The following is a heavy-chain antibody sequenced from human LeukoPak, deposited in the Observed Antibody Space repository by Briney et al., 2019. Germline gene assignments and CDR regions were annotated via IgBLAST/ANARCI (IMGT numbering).Heavy chain of an antibody. CDR2: ISWVGGST. Sequence: PGGSLRLSCAASGFTFDDYTMHWVRQAPGKGLEWVSLISWVGGSTYYADSVKGRFTISRDNSKNSLYLQMNSLRTEDTALYYCAKDKEYSSGWYYFDYWGQGTLVTVSS. D-gene: IGHD6-19*01. CDR1: GFTFDDYT. CDR3: AKDKEYSSGWYYFDY. V-gene: IGHV3-43*01. J-gene: IGHJ4*02.